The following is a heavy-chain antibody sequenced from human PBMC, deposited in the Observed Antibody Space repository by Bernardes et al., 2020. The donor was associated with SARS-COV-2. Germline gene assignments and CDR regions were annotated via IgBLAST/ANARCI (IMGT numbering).Heavy chain of an antibody. Sequence: ASVKVSCKVSGYSFPRYIINWVRQAPGQGLEWMGWIAVYNGDTKSGQKVQDRITMTMDTSTDTVYMELRSLTPDDTAVYYCARGGAYGSGSHGIYYYGMDVWGQGTTVTVSS. CDR1: GYSFPRYI. CDR3: ARGGAYGSGSHGIYYYGMDV. D-gene: IGHD3-10*01. V-gene: IGHV1-18*01. CDR2: IAVYNGDT. J-gene: IGHJ6*02.